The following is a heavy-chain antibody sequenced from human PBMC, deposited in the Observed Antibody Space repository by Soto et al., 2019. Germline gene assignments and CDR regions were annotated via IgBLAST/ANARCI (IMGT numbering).Heavy chain of an antibody. CDR2: ISWNSAYI. Sequence: SLRLSCAASGFTFDDYAMHWVRQAPGKGLEWVSGISWNSAYIGYAGSVKGRFTISRDNAKNSLSLQMNSLRAEDTALYYCAKDNGIYSYGSGMSDFDIWGQGTMVTVSS. V-gene: IGHV3-9*01. CDR1: GFTFDDYA. D-gene: IGHD3-10*01. J-gene: IGHJ3*02. CDR3: AKDNGIYSYGSGMSDFDI.